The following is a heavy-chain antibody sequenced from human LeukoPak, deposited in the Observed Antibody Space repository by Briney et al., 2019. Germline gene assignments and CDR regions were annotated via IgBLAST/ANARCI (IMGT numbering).Heavy chain of an antibody. CDR3: ARDGSSGYYLDY. D-gene: IGHD3-22*01. Sequence: RSGGSLRLSCAASGFTFDDYGMSWVRQAPGKGLEWVSGITWNGGNTGFGDSVKGRFTISRDNAKNSLYLQMNSLRAEDTAVYYCARDGSSGYYLDYWGQGTLVTVSS. CDR2: ITWNGGNT. J-gene: IGHJ4*02. CDR1: GFTFDDYG. V-gene: IGHV3-20*04.